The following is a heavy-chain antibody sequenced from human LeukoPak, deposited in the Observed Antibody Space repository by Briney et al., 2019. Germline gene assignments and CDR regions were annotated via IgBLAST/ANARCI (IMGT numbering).Heavy chain of an antibody. V-gene: IGHV1-8*01. CDR3: ARGSSAAGEVDY. J-gene: IGHJ4*02. D-gene: IGHD6-13*01. CDR2: MNPNSGNT. Sequence: GASVKVSFKSSGYTFTSYDINWVRQATGQGLAWMGWMNPNSGNTGYAQKFQGRVTMTRNTSISTAYMELSSLRSEDTAVYYCARGSSAAGEVDYWGQGTLVTVSS. CDR1: GYTFTSYD.